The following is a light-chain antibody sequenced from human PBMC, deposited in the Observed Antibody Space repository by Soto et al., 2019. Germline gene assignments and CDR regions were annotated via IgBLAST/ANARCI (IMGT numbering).Light chain of an antibody. CDR3: QQSYTSPTT. CDR1: QSIGKH. V-gene: IGKV1-39*01. Sequence: DIQMTQSPSFLSASVGDTVPITCRASQSIGKHLNWYQQKPGKAPKFLIYGASTLQSGVPSRFTGSGSGTDFTLTVNSLQAEDFATYYCQQSYTSPTTFGQGTRLEIK. CDR2: GAS. J-gene: IGKJ5*01.